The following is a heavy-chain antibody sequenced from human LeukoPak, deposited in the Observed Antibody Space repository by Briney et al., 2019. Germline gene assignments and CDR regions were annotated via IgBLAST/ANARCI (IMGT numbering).Heavy chain of an antibody. J-gene: IGHJ6*02. CDR2: IWYDGVNK. D-gene: IGHD5-18*01. CDR1: GFSFSSYG. CDR3: ARSWTQLPRGMDG. V-gene: IGHV3-33*01. Sequence: PGGSLRLSCAASGFSFSSYGMHWVRQAPGKGLEWVALIWYDGVNKYYADSVKGRFTISRDNSKNTLYLQMDSLRAEDTAVYYCARSWTQLPRGMDGWGQGSTVAVSS.